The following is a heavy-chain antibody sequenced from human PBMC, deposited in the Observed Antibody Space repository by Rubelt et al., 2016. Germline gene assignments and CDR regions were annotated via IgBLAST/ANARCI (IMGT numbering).Heavy chain of an antibody. CDR3: ARLYSSTWTPYYFDY. J-gene: IGHJ4*02. D-gene: IGHD6-13*01. CDR1: GGSISRYS. V-gene: IGHV4-4*07. Sequence: QVQLQESGPGLVKPSETLSLTCTVSGGSISRYSWSWIRQPAGKGLEWIGHIYASGNTNYNPSLKSRVTMSLDSSKNQFSLKLRSVTAADTAVYFCARLYSSTWTPYYFDYWGQGTLVTVSS. CDR2: IYASGNT.